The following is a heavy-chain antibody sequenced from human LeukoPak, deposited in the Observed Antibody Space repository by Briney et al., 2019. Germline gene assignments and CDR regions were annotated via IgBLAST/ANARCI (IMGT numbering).Heavy chain of an antibody. V-gene: IGHV4-39*07. CDR2: INHSGST. CDR3: ARGRYFDWLLLRYYGMDV. Sequence: ASETLSLTCTVSGGSISSGDYYWSWIRQPPGKGLEWIGEINHSGSTNYNPSLKSRVTISVDTSKNQFSLKLSSVTAADTAVYYCARGRYFDWLLLRYYGMDVWGQGTTVTVSS. J-gene: IGHJ6*02. CDR1: GGSISSGDYY. D-gene: IGHD3-9*01.